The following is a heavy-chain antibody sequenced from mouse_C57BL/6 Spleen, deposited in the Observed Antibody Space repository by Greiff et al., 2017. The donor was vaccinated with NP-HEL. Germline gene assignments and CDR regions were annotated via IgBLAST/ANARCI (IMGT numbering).Heavy chain of an antibody. J-gene: IGHJ4*01. V-gene: IGHV1-76*01. Sequence: QLQQSGAELVRPGASVKLSCKASGYTFTDYYINWVKQRPGQGLEWIARIYPGSGNTYYNEKFKGKATLTAEKSSSTAYMQLSSLTSEDSAVYCCARSYYGSTHYYAMDYWGQGTSVTVSS. CDR2: IYPGSGNT. D-gene: IGHD1-1*01. CDR1: GYTFTDYY. CDR3: ARSYYGSTHYYAMDY.